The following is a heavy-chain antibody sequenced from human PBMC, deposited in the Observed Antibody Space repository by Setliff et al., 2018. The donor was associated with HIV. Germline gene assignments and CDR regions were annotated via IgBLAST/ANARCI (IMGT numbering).Heavy chain of an antibody. CDR3: ARDDYVWGSSLDY. Sequence: SETLSLTCNVSGGSISSDSYYWSWIRQPPGKGLEWIGSIYYSGSTNYNPSLKSRVTISVDTSNNQFSLKLSSVTAADTAVYYCARDDYVWGSSLDYWGQGTLVTVSS. J-gene: IGHJ4*02. D-gene: IGHD3-16*01. V-gene: IGHV4-61*01. CDR1: GGSISSDSYY. CDR2: IYYSGST.